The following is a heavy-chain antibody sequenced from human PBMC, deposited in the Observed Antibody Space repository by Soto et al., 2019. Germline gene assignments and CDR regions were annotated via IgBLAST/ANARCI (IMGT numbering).Heavy chain of an antibody. V-gene: IGHV3-23*01. J-gene: IGHJ4*02. CDR2: ISGSGGST. Sequence: EVQLLESGGGLVQPGGSLRLSCAASGFTFSTYAMSWVRQAPGKGLGWVSAISGSGGSTYYADSAKGRFTISRDNSKTTLYLQMHSLRAEDTAVYYCAKNWETTSSSSSHWGQGTLVTVSS. CDR3: AKNWETTSSSSSH. CDR1: GFTFSTYA. D-gene: IGHD6-6*01.